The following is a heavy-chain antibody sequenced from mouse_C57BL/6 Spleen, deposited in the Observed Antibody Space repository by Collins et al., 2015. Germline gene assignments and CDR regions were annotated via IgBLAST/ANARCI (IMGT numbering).Heavy chain of an antibody. V-gene: IGHV1-53*01. CDR3: VRKKVWLLRDYYYAMDY. Sequence: QVQLQQPGTELVKPGASMKVSCKASGYTFTNYWMHWVKQRPGQGLEWIGNINPGNGGTNYNEKFRSRATLTVDKSSSTVYMHLSSLTSEDSVVYFCVRKKVWLLRDYYYAMDYWGQGTSVTVSS. J-gene: IGHJ4*01. CDR2: INPGNGGT. D-gene: IGHD2-3*01. CDR1: GYTFTNYW.